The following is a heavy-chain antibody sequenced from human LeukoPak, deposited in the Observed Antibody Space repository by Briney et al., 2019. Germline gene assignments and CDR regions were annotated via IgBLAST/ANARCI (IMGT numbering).Heavy chain of an antibody. V-gene: IGHV4-39*02. Sequence: PSETLPLPCTVSGGSNNSSSYYWRWIRQAPGKGLEWIGSIYYSGSTFYNPSLKSRVTLSVDTSKNQFSLKLSSVTAADTAVYYHERDDPPTIRVCWGRGTLVTVSS. D-gene: IGHD3-3*01. CDR2: IYYSGST. J-gene: IGHJ4*02. CDR1: GGSNNSSSYY. CDR3: ERDDPPTIRVC.